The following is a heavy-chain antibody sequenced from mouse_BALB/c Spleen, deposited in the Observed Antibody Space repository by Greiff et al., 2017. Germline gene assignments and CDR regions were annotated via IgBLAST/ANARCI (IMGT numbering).Heavy chain of an antibody. V-gene: IGHV5-4*02. CDR1: GFTFSDYY. CDR3: ARASGSSYGWFAY. Sequence: VQLKESGGGLVKPGGSLKLSCAASGFTFSDYYMYWVRQTPEKRLEWVATISDGGSYTYYPDSVKGRFTISRDNAKNNLYLQMSSLKSEDTAMYYCARASGSSYGWFAYWGQGTLVTVSA. D-gene: IGHD1-1*01. CDR2: ISDGGSYT. J-gene: IGHJ3*01.